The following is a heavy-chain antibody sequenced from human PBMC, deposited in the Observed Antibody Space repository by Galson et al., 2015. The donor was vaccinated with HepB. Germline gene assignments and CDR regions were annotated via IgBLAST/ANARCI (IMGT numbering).Heavy chain of an antibody. D-gene: IGHD2-2*01. J-gene: IGHJ6*03. CDR2: IKSKTDGGTT. V-gene: IGHV3-15*07. CDR3: TTLPSSMGNYYYYYMDV. Sequence: SLRLSCAASGFTFSNAWMNWVRQAPGKGLEWVGRIKSKTDGGTTDYAAPVKGRFTISRDDSKNTLYLQMNSLKTEDTAVYYCTTLPSSMGNYYYYYMDVWGKGTTVTVSS. CDR1: GFTFSNAW.